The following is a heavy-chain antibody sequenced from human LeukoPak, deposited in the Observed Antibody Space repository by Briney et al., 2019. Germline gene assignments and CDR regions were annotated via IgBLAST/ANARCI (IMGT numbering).Heavy chain of an antibody. CDR1: GGSISSSSYY. D-gene: IGHD4-17*01. CDR2: IYYSGST. CDR3: ARDNTVRDEAWWFNP. V-gene: IGHV4-39*07. Sequence: PSETLSLTCSVSGGSISSSSYYWGWIRQPPGKGLEWIGSIYYSGSTYYNPSLKSRVTISVDTSKNQFSLKLSSVTAADTAVYYCARDNTVRDEAWWFNPWGQGTLVTVSS. J-gene: IGHJ5*02.